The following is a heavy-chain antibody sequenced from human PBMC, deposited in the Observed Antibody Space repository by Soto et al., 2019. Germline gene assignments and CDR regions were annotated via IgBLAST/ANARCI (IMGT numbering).Heavy chain of an antibody. V-gene: IGHV3-74*01. Sequence: EVQLVESGGGLVQPGGSLRLSCAASGFTFSSYGMHWVRQAPGKGLVWVSRINSDGSSTTSADSGKGRFNISRDNAKNTVYLQMNSLRAEDTAVYYCVRTSLVVAAATREDYWGQGTLVTVSS. CDR2: INSDGSST. CDR1: GFTFSSYG. D-gene: IGHD2-15*01. J-gene: IGHJ4*02. CDR3: VRTSLVVAAATREDY.